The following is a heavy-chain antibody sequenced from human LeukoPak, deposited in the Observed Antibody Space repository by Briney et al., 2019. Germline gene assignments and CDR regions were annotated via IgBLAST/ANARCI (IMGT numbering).Heavy chain of an antibody. Sequence: PGGSLRLSCAASGFTFSNAWMSWVRQAPGKGLEWVGRIKSKTDGGTTDYAAPVKGRFTISRDDSKNTLYLQMNSLKTEDTAVYYCTTDRYDILTGYIDYWGQGTLVTVSS. CDR3: TTDRYDILTGYIDY. V-gene: IGHV3-15*01. D-gene: IGHD3-9*01. J-gene: IGHJ4*02. CDR2: IKSKTDGGTT. CDR1: GFTFSNAW.